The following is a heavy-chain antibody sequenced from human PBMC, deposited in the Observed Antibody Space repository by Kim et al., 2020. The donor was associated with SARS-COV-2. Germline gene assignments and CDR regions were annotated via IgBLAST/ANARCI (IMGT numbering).Heavy chain of an antibody. D-gene: IGHD6-13*01. CDR3: ARHSSSWSDHEDY. Sequence: YSPSFQGQVTISAAKSISTAYLQWSSLKASDTAMYYCARHSSSWSDHEDYWGQGTLVTVSS. V-gene: IGHV5-51*01. J-gene: IGHJ4*02.